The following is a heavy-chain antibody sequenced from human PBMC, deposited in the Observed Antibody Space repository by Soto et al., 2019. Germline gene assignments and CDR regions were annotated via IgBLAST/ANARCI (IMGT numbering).Heavy chain of an antibody. V-gene: IGHV3-9*01. J-gene: IGHJ4*02. CDR3: IKDSKPGGLDY. CDR2: IYWNSETI. Sequence: EVQLVESGGGLVQPGGSLRLSCVVSGFNFPDRAMHWVRQVPGRGLEWVSGIYWNSETIGYVDSVKGTFTTSRDNAKNSLYLQMNSLRVEDTAVYLCIKDSKPGGLDYWGPGTLVTVSS. CDR1: GFNFPDRA. D-gene: IGHD6-13*01.